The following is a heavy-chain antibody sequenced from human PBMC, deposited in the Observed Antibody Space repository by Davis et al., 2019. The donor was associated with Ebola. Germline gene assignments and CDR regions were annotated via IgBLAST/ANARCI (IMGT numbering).Heavy chain of an antibody. CDR1: GFTFSSYW. CDR2: IKQDGSEK. D-gene: IGHD1-1*01. J-gene: IGHJ6*02. Sequence: GGSLRLSCAASGFTFSSYWMSWVRQAPGKGLEWVANIKQDGSEKYYVDSVKGRFTISRDNAKNSLYLQMNSLRAEDTAVYYCARAPAATGLFRLRYYYYGMDVWGQGTTVTVSS. CDR3: ARAPAATGLFRLRYYYYGMDV. V-gene: IGHV3-7*01.